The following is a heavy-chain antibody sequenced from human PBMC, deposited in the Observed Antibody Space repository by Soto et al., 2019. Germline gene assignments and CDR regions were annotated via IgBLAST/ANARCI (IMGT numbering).Heavy chain of an antibody. CDR2: INAGNGNT. D-gene: IGHD3-10*01. CDR1: GYTFTNYA. Sequence: QVQLVQSGAEVKKPGASVKVSCKASGYTFTNYAMHWVRQAPGQRLEWMGWINAGNGNTKYSQKSQGRVTITRDTSASTAYMELSSLRSEDTAVYYCARDLTITMDVWGQGTTVTVSS. V-gene: IGHV1-3*01. J-gene: IGHJ6*02. CDR3: ARDLTITMDV.